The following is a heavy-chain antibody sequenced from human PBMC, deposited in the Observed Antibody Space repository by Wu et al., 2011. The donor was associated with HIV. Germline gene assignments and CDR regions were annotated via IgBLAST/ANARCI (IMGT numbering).Heavy chain of an antibody. CDR1: GGTFNSYA. V-gene: IGHV1-69*15. Sequence: QVQVVQSGAEVKKPGSAVKVSCKASGGTFNSYAISWVRQAPGQGLEWMGRIIPIFGTTNYAQKFQGRVTITADESTSTAYMELSSLRSEDTAVYYCARGSGYHFNYNYLVVWGKGTTVTVSS. CDR3: ARGSGYHFNYNYLVV. D-gene: IGHD3-22*01. CDR2: IIPIFGTT. J-gene: IGHJ6*03.